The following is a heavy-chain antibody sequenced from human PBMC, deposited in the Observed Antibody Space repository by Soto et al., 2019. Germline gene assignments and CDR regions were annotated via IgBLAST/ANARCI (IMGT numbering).Heavy chain of an antibody. Sequence: EVQLVESGGGLVKPGGSLRLSCAASGFTFSSYSMNWVRQAPGKGLEWVSSISSSSSYIYYADSVKGRFTISRDNAKNSLYLQMNSLRAEDSVVYYCARIPDAALIVVVPAAMPGYYYMDVWGKGTTVTVSS. CDR2: ISSSSSYI. CDR3: ARIPDAALIVVVPAAMPGYYYMDV. D-gene: IGHD2-2*01. J-gene: IGHJ6*03. CDR1: GFTFSSYS. V-gene: IGHV3-21*01.